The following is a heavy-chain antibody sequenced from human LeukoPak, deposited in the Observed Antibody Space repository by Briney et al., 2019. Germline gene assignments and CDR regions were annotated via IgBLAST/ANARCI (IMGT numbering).Heavy chain of an antibody. Sequence: SETLSLTCSVSGGSISSSSSYWGWIRQPPGKGLEWIGSIYYSGSSFDNPALKSRVTISVDTSKNQFSLKLSSVTAADTAVYYCAREGRTTLIWFDPWGQGTLVTVSS. CDR2: IYYSGSS. CDR1: GGSISSSSSY. V-gene: IGHV4-39*02. CDR3: AREGRTTLIWFDP. D-gene: IGHD1-1*01. J-gene: IGHJ5*02.